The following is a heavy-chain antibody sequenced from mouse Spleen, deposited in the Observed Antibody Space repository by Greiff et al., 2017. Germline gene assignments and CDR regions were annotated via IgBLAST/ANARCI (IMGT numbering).Heavy chain of an antibody. Sequence: EVMLVESGGGLVKPGGSLKLSCAASGFTFSDYGMHWVRQAPEKGLEWVAYISSGSSNIYYADTVKGRFTISRDNAKNTLFLQMTSLRSEDTAMYYCARTVVATDYAMDYWGQGTSVTVSS. CDR1: GFTFSDYG. CDR3: ARTVVATDYAMDY. V-gene: IGHV5-17*01. CDR2: ISSGSSNI. J-gene: IGHJ4*01. D-gene: IGHD1-1*01.